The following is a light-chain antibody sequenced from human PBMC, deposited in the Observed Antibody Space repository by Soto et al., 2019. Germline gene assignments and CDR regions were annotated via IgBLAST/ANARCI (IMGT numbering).Light chain of an antibody. CDR1: SSDVGGYNC. CDR2: DVS. CDR3: CSYTSSSTPNYV. J-gene: IGLJ1*01. Sequence: QSVLTQPASVSGSPGQSITISCTGTSSDVGGYNCVSWYQQHPGKAPKLMIYDVSDRPSGVSNRFSGSKSGNTASLTISGLQAEDEADYYCCSYTSSSTPNYVFGIGTKVTVL. V-gene: IGLV2-14*01.